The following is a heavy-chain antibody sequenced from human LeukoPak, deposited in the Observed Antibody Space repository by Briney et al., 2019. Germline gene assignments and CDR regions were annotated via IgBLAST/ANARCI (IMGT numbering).Heavy chain of an antibody. V-gene: IGHV4-39*07. D-gene: IGHD3-22*01. CDR1: GGSISSSSYY. Sequence: PSETLSLTCTVPGGSISSSSYYWGWIRQPPGKGLEWIGSIYYSGSTYYNPSLKSRVTISVETSKNQFSLKLSSVTAADTVVYYCARDAGVEADYYDSSGYYGGWFDPWGQGTLVTVSS. CDR2: IYYSGST. J-gene: IGHJ5*02. CDR3: ARDAGVEADYYDSSGYYGGWFDP.